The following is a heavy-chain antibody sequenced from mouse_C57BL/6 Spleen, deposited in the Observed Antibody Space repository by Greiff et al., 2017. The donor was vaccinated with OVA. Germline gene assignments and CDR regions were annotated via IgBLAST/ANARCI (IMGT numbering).Heavy chain of an antibody. CDR2: IYPGDGDT. V-gene: IGHV1-82*01. CDR1: GYAFSSSW. CDR3: GREGNFDY. J-gene: IGHJ2*01. Sequence: VQLQESGPELVKPGASVKLSCKASGYAFSSSWMNWVKQRPGKGLEWIGRIYPGDGDTNYNGKFKGKATLTADKSSSTGYMQLSSLTSEDSAVYFCGREGNFDYWGQGTTLTVSS.